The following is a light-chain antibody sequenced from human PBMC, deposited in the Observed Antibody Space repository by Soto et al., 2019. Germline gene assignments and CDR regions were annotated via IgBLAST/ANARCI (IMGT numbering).Light chain of an antibody. V-gene: IGLV2-11*01. J-gene: IGLJ1*01. Sequence: QSVLTQPRSVSGSPGQSVTISCTGTSSDVGGYNFVSWYQQHPGKAPKLRIDDVSKRPSGVPDRFYGAKSGNTASLTISGLQAEDEADYYCGSDAGSYTWVFGTGTKLTVL. CDR2: DVS. CDR1: SSDVGGYNF. CDR3: GSDAGSYTWV.